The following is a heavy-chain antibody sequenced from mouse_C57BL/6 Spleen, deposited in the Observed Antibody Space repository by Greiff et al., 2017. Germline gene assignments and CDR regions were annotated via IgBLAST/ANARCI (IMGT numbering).Heavy chain of an antibody. J-gene: IGHJ4*01. CDR3: ARRSLSYAMDY. Sequence: VQLQQPGAELVMPGASVKLSCKASGYTFTSYWMHWVKQRPGQGLEWIGEIDPSDSYTNYNQKFKGKSTLTVDKSSSTAYMQLSSLTSEDSAVYYCARRSLSYAMDYWGQGTSVTVSS. CDR1: GYTFTSYW. CDR2: IDPSDSYT. V-gene: IGHV1-69*01. D-gene: IGHD2-3*01.